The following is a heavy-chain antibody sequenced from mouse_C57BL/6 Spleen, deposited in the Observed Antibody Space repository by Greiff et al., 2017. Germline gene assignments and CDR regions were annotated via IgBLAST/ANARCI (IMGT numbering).Heavy chain of an antibody. V-gene: IGHV14-4*01. CDR1: GFNFKDDY. CDR2: IDPENGDT. Sequence: EVQLQQSGAELVRPGASVKLSCTASGFNFKDDYMHWVKQRPEQGLEWIGWIDPENGDTEYAGKFKGKATLTADTSSNTAYLQLSSLTSEDTAVYYCTSYYSSPAWFAYWGQGTLVTVSA. D-gene: IGHD2-5*01. J-gene: IGHJ3*01. CDR3: TSYYSSPAWFAY.